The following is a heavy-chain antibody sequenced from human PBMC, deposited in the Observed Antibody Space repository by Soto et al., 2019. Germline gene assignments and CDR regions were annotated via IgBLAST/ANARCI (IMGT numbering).Heavy chain of an antibody. Sequence: PGGSLRLSCSASRFTFSIYAMHWVRQAPGKGLEYVSSISTNGGSTHYADSVKGRFTISRDNSKNTQYLQMSSLRADDTAVYYCVKGEYYYDSSGYYPFDYWGQGT. CDR1: RFTFSIYA. D-gene: IGHD3-22*01. CDR2: ISTNGGST. CDR3: VKGEYYYDSSGYYPFDY. J-gene: IGHJ4*02. V-gene: IGHV3-64D*06.